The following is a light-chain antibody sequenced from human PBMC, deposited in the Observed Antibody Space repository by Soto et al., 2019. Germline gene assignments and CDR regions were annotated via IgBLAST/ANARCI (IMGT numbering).Light chain of an antibody. V-gene: IGKV3-11*01. CDR1: QSVSSS. J-gene: IGKJ4*01. CDR2: DAS. CDR3: QQRYNWPRT. Sequence: EIVLTQSPATLSLSPGESATLSCRASQSVSSSLAWYQQKPGQAPRLLIYDASNRATGVPARFSGSGSGTDFTLTMSSLEPEDFAVYYWQQRYNWPRTVGGGTKVEIK.